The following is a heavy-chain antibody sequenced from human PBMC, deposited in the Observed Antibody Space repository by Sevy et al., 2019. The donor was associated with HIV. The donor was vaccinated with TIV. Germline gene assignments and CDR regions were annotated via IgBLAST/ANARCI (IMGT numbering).Heavy chain of an antibody. CDR3: ARALAAAASY. CDR1: GFIFSSYW. D-gene: IGHD6-25*01. CDR2: IKQDGGEK. V-gene: IGHV3-7*01. J-gene: IGHJ4*02. Sequence: GGSLRLSCAASGFIFSSYWMNWVRQAPGKGLEWVANIKQDGGEKYYVDSVKGRFTISRDNAKNSMHLQMNSLRAEDTAVYCCARALAAAASYWGQGTLVTVSS.